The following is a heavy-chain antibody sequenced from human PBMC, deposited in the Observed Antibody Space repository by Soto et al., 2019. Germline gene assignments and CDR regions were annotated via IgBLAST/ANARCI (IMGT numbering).Heavy chain of an antibody. V-gene: IGHV1-3*01. CDR3: ASPSRYCSGGSCRDPIFDY. CDR2: INAGNGNT. CDR1: GYTFSIYG. Sequence: ASVNVSFKTSGYTFSIYGISWVRQAPGQGLEWMGWINAGNGNTKYSQKFQGRVTITRDTSASTAYMELSSLRSEDTAVYYCASPSRYCSGGSCRDPIFDYWGQGTLVTVSS. D-gene: IGHD2-15*01. J-gene: IGHJ4*02.